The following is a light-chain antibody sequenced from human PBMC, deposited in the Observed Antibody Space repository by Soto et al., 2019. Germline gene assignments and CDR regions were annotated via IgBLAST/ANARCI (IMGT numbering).Light chain of an antibody. V-gene: IGKV1-16*02. Sequence: DIQMTQSPSSLSASVGDRVTITCRASQGIRNYLAWFQQKPGKAPKSLIYEATNLQSGVPSKFSGSGSGTDFTLTISSLQPTDFATYFCQQYNSYPWTFGQGTKVEIK. CDR2: EAT. CDR1: QGIRNY. J-gene: IGKJ1*01. CDR3: QQYNSYPWT.